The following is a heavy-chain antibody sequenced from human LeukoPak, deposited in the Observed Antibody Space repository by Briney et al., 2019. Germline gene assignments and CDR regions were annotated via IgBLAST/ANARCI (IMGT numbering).Heavy chain of an antibody. D-gene: IGHD5-18*01. CDR1: GFTFSSYG. Sequence: GGSLRLSCAASGFTFSSYGMHWVRQAPGKGLEWVAFIRYDGINEYYGDSVKGRFTISRDNSKDTLYLQMHSLRTEDTAVYYCAKEVYRQGYGGIMDVWGKGTTVTAPS. CDR2: IRYDGINE. CDR3: AKEVYRQGYGGIMDV. V-gene: IGHV3-30*02. J-gene: IGHJ6*01.